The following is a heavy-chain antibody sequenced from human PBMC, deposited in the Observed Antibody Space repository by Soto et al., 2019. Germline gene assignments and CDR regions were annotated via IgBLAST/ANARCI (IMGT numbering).Heavy chain of an antibody. J-gene: IGHJ6*02. CDR2: ISYDGSNR. Sequence: LRLACVASGFTFSRYTMYWVRQAPGKGLEWVAVISYDGSNRYYADSVKGRFTISRDNSKNTLYLQMNSLRTEDTAVYYCAKEDDIHDYGYRNYYYGMDFWGQGTTVTVSS. CDR3: AKEDDIHDYGYRNYYYGMDF. V-gene: IGHV3-30-3*02. D-gene: IGHD4-17*01. CDR1: GFTFSRYT.